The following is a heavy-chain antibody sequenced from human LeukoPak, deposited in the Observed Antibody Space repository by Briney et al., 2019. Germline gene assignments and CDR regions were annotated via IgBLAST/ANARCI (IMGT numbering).Heavy chain of an antibody. D-gene: IGHD5-18*01. Sequence: GASVKVSCKASGYTFTSYDINWVRQATGQGLEWMGWMNPNSDNTGYAQKLQGRVTMTRNTSISTAYMELSSLRSEDTAVYYCAKRGYSYGDFDYWGQGTLVTVSS. CDR1: GYTFTSYD. CDR3: AKRGYSYGDFDY. V-gene: IGHV1-8*01. J-gene: IGHJ4*02. CDR2: MNPNSDNT.